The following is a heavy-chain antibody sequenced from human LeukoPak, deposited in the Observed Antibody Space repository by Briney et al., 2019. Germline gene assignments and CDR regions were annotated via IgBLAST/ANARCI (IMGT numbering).Heavy chain of an antibody. V-gene: IGHV5-51*03. Sequence: GESLKIFCKGAGYIFTSYWIGWVRQMPGKGLDCMGIIYPGGSDTRYSPSFQGHVTISADKSISTAYLQWSSLKASNTAMYYCARYDNSGYLFDYWGQGTLVTVSS. D-gene: IGHD3-22*01. CDR2: IYPGGSDT. J-gene: IGHJ4*02. CDR1: GYIFTSYW. CDR3: ARYDNSGYLFDY.